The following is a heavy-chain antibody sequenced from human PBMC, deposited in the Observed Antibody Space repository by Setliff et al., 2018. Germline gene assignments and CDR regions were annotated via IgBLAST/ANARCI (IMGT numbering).Heavy chain of an antibody. CDR1: GYSFTNYG. V-gene: IGHV1-69*05. Sequence: SVKVSCKTSGYSFTNYGINWVRQAPGQGLEWMGGIIPIFGTTNYARRFQGRVTITTDESTSTANMELRSLRSDDTAVYYCVRAPPTVVIPPGRAFFDPWGQGSLVTVSS. J-gene: IGHJ5*02. CDR3: VRAPPTVVIPPGRAFFDP. D-gene: IGHD2-2*01. CDR2: IIPIFGTT.